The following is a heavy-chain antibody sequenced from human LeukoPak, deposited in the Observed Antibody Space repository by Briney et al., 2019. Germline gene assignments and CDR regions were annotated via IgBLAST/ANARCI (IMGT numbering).Heavy chain of an antibody. CDR1: GGSISSSSYY. CDR2: IYYSGST. J-gene: IGHJ4*02. Sequence: PSETLSLTCTVSGGSISSSSYYWGWIRQPPGKGLEWIGSIYYSGSTYHNPSLKSRVTISVDTSKNQFSLKLSSVTAADTAVYYCARHQNYYDSSGYYSDYWGQGTLVTVSS. V-gene: IGHV4-39*07. CDR3: ARHQNYYDSSGYYSDY. D-gene: IGHD3-22*01.